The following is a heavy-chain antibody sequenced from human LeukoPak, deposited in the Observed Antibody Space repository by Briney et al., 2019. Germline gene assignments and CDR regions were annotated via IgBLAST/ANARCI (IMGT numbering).Heavy chain of an antibody. CDR3: AIRPNCSGGSCHWFDP. Sequence: AETLYPTCAVYGGSFSGYYWSWIRQPPGKGLEWIGEINHSGSTNYNPSLKSRVTISVDTSKNQFSLKLSSVTAADTAVYYCAIRPNCSGGSCHWFDPWGQGPLLSVSS. CDR1: GGSFSGYY. J-gene: IGHJ5*02. D-gene: IGHD2-15*01. V-gene: IGHV4-34*01. CDR2: INHSGST.